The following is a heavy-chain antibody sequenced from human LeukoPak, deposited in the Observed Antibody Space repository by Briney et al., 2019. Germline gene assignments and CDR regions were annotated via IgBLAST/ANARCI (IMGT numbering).Heavy chain of an antibody. CDR1: GYTFTSFD. V-gene: IGHV1-8*01. Sequence: ASVKVSCKASGYTFTSFDINWVRQATGQGLEWMGWMNPNSDNTGYAQKFQGRVTLTKNTSLTTAYMELRSLKSEDTAVYYCARGRLVAATTDFGYWGRGTLATVSS. CDR3: ARGRLVAATTDFGY. CDR2: MNPNSDNT. D-gene: IGHD2-15*01. J-gene: IGHJ4*02.